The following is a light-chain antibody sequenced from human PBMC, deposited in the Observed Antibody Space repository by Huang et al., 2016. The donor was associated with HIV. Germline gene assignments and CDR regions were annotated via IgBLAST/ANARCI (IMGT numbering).Light chain of an antibody. CDR1: QSVSNY. V-gene: IGKV3-11*01. CDR3: QQRSNWPPIT. CDR2: DAS. J-gene: IGKJ5*01. Sequence: EIVLTQSPATLALSPGDRATLSCRASQSVSNYLAWYHQKPGQAPRLLIYDASNRATGHPARFSGRGSGTDFTLTISSLEPEDFAVYYCQQRSNWPPITFGQGTRLEIK.